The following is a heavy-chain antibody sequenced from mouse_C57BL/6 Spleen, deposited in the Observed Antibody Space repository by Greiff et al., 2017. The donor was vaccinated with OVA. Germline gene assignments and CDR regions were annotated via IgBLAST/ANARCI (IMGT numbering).Heavy chain of an antibody. D-gene: IGHD2-4*01. CDR3: ARGDYWFAY. V-gene: IGHV3-6*01. CDR1: GYSITSGYY. J-gene: IGHJ3*01. Sequence: EVKLLESGPGLVKPSQSLSLTCSVTGYSITSGYYWNWIRQFPGNKLEWMGYISYDGSNNYNPSLKNRISITRDTSKNQFFLKLNSVTTEDTATYYCARGDYWFAYWGQGTLVTVSA. CDR2: ISYDGSN.